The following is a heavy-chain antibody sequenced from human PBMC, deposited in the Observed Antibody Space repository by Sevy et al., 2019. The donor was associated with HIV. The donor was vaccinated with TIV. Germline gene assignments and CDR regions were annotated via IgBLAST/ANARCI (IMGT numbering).Heavy chain of an antibody. CDR1: GFTFSGYG. CDR3: ARDRVMTARDYYYYYGMDV. CDR2: ISRDGSKK. V-gene: IGHV3-30-3*01. D-gene: IGHD2-21*02. J-gene: IGHJ6*02. Sequence: GGSLRLSCAASGFTFSGYGVHWVRQAPGKGLEWVAVISRDGSKKYYAHSVKGRFTISRDNSKKTLYMQMNSLRAEDTAVYFCARDRVMTARDYYYYYGMDVWGQGTTVTVSS.